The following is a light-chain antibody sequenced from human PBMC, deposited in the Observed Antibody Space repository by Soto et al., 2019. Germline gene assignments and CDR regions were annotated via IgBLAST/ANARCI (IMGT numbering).Light chain of an antibody. V-gene: IGKV3-11*01. Sequence: EIVLTQSPATLSLSPGERATLSCRASQSVSTYLAWYQQKPGQAPRLLISDASNRATGIPARFSGSGSGTDFTLTISSLEPEDSAVYYCQQRSDWLTFGGGTKVEIK. CDR2: DAS. J-gene: IGKJ4*01. CDR1: QSVSTY. CDR3: QQRSDWLT.